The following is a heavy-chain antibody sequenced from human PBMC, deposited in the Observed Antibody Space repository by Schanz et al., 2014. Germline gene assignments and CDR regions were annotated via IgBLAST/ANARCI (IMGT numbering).Heavy chain of an antibody. J-gene: IGHJ4*02. V-gene: IGHV3-33*01. CDR2: IWSDGTNE. CDR1: GFTFSSYG. Sequence: VQLVESGGGLVQPGRSLRLSCAASGFTFSSYGMHWVRQAPGKGLEWVAVIWSDGTNEYYADSVKGRFTISGDSSKYTVYLQMNSLRADDTAVYYCARGGPAYYFDDWGQGTLVTVSS. CDR3: ARGGPAYYFDD.